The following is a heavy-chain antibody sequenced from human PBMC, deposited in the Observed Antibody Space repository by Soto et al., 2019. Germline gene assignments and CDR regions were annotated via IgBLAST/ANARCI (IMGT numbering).Heavy chain of an antibody. J-gene: IGHJ4*02. CDR3: ARYCSGGRGYDDF. D-gene: IGHD2-15*01. V-gene: IGHV3-66*01. CDR1: GFTVSSNY. CDR2: IYSGGST. Sequence: PGGSLRLSCAASGFTVSSNYMSWVRQAPGKGLEWVSVIYSGGSTYYADSVKGRFTISRDNSKNTLYLQMNSLRAEDTAVYYCARYCSGGRGYDDFWGRGTWVPVSS.